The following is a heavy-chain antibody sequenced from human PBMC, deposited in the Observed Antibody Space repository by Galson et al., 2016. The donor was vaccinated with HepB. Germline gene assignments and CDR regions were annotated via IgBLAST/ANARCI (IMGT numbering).Heavy chain of an antibody. J-gene: IGHJ4*02. CDR1: GYTFSNYA. CDR2: ISRDNGST. V-gene: IGHV1-18*01. CDR3: ARGPVFGSGWCFDS. Sequence: SVKVSCKASGYTFSNYAVTWVRQAPGQGLEWMGWISRDNGSTNYAQKFKGRVTLTTDTSTGTAYMELRRLTSDDTAVYYWARGPVFGSGWCFDSWGLGTLVTVSS. D-gene: IGHD6-19*01.